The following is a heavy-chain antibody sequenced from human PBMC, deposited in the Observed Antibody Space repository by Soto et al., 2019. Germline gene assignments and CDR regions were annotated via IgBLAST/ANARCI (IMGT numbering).Heavy chain of an antibody. V-gene: IGHV2-5*02. CDR3: AHAYGGRSLY. CDR2: IYWDDSK. D-gene: IGHD1-26*01. J-gene: IGHJ4*02. Sequence: QITLKESGPTLVKPTQTLTLTCTFSGFSLPTDRVGVGWIRQPPGKALEWLAVIYWDDSKTYSPSLKSRLTITKDTSKNQVALTMTDMDPVDTARYYCAHAYGGRSLYCGQGTLVTVSS. CDR1: GFSLPTDRVG.